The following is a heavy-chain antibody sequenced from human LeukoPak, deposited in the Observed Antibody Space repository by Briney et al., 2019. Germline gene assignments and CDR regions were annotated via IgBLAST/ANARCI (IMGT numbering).Heavy chain of an antibody. CDR1: GMSLSDYY. CDR3: ARADRGYLRY. Sequence: PSETLSLTCGVSGMSLSDYYWTWIRQSPGKGLEWIGEVSHDGDTNYNPSLKSRVTISVDTSKNQFSLKLSSVTAADTAVYYCARADRGYLRYWGQGTLVTVSS. V-gene: IGHV4-34*01. CDR2: VSHDGDT. J-gene: IGHJ4*02. D-gene: IGHD3-16*02.